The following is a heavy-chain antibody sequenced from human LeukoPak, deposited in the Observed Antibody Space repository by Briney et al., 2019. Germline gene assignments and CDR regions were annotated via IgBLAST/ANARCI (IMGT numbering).Heavy chain of an antibody. J-gene: IGHJ4*02. CDR2: IIPILGIA. CDR3: ARGDGYGDYSDY. V-gene: IGHV1-69*04. D-gene: IGHD4-17*01. CDR1: GGTFSSYA. Sequence: GASVKVSCKASGGTFSSYAISWVRQAPGQGLEWMGRIIPILGIANYAQKFQGRVTITADKSTSTAYMELSSLGSEDTAVYYCARGDGYGDYSDYWGQGTLVTVSS.